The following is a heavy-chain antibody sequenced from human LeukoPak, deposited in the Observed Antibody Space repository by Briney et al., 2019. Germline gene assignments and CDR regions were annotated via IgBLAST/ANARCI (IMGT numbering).Heavy chain of an antibody. CDR3: ARDRGGSPGTLVD. D-gene: IGHD2-15*01. Sequence: ASVKVSCKASGGAFSSYAISWVRQAPGQGLEWMGIINPGGGSTSYAQKFQGRVTMTRDTSTSTVYMELSSLRSEDTAVYYCARDRGGSPGTLVDWGQGTLVTSPQ. J-gene: IGHJ4*02. V-gene: IGHV1-46*01. CDR1: GGAFSSYA. CDR2: INPGGGST.